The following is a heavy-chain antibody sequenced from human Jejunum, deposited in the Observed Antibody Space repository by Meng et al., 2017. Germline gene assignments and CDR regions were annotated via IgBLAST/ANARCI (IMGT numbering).Heavy chain of an antibody. Sequence: GSLKISCAASGFTFSNYWMSWVHQAPGRGLEWVANIRQDGSEKYYVDSVKGRFTVSRDNAKNSLYLQLSSLRAEDTAVYYCARLEYSGYDRTFDHWGQGSLVTVSS. J-gene: IGHJ4*02. D-gene: IGHD5-12*01. CDR1: GFTFSNYW. V-gene: IGHV3-7*01. CDR3: ARLEYSGYDRTFDH. CDR2: IRQDGSEK.